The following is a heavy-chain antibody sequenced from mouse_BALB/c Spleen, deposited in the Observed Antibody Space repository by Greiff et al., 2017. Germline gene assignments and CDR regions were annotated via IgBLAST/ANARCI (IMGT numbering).Heavy chain of an antibody. Sequence: EVQVVESGGDLVKPGGSLKLSCAASGFTFSSYGMSWVRQTPDKRLEWVATISSGGSYTYYPDSVKGRFTISRDNAKNTLYLQMSSLKSEDTAMYYCARPSGGDYYFDYWGQGTTLTVSS. D-gene: IGHD6-1*01. CDR1: GFTFSSYG. V-gene: IGHV5-6*01. J-gene: IGHJ2*01. CDR3: ARPSGGDYYFDY. CDR2: ISSGGSYT.